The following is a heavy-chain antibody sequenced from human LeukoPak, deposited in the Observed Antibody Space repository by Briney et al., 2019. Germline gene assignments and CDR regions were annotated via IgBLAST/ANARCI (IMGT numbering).Heavy chain of an antibody. Sequence: GGSLRLSCAASGFTFSSYAMHWVRQAPGKGLEWVAVISYDGSNKYYADSVKGRFTISRDNSKNTLNLQMNSLRAEDTAVYYCARDGDYGGGYYYYYGMDVWGKGTTVTVSS. D-gene: IGHD4-17*01. V-gene: IGHV3-30*04. CDR2: ISYDGSNK. CDR1: GFTFSSYA. CDR3: ARDGDYGGGYYYYYGMDV. J-gene: IGHJ6*04.